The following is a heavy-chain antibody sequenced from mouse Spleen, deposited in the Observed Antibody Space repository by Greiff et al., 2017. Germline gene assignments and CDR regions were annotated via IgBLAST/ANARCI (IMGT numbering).Heavy chain of an antibody. V-gene: IGHV1-55*01. CDR2: IYPGSGST. CDR1: GYTFTSYW. D-gene: IGHD2-14*01. J-gene: IGHJ4*01. CDR3: TRHYRYDYAMDY. Sequence: QVQLQQPGAELVKPGASVKMSCKASGYTFTSYWITWVKQRPGQGLEWIGDIYPGSGSTNYNEKFKSKATLTVDTSSSTAYMQLSSPTSEDSAVYYCTRHYRYDYAMDYWGQGTSVTVSS.